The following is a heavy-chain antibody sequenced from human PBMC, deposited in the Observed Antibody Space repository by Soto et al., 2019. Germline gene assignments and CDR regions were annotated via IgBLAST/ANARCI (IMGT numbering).Heavy chain of an antibody. Sequence: PSETLSLTCAVSGGSISSGGYSWSWIRQPPGKGLEWIGYIYHSGSTYYNPSLKSRVTISVDRSKNQFSLKLSSVTAADTAVYYCARGSITMVRGVMARWGQGTLVTVSS. CDR2: IYHSGST. CDR1: GGSISSGGYS. D-gene: IGHD3-10*01. V-gene: IGHV4-30-2*01. CDR3: ARGSITMVRGVMAR. J-gene: IGHJ1*01.